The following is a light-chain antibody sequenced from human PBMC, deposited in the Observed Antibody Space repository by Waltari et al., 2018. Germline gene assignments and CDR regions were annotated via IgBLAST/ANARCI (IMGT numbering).Light chain of an antibody. Sequence: SCRASQSVGKYLAWYRQKPGQAPRLLIYDASTRATGVPDRFSGSGFGTDFSLTISRLEPEDFAVYYCQKYVNLPATFGQGTRVEIK. CDR3: QKYVNLPAT. V-gene: IGKV3-20*01. CDR2: DAS. J-gene: IGKJ1*01. CDR1: QSVGKY.